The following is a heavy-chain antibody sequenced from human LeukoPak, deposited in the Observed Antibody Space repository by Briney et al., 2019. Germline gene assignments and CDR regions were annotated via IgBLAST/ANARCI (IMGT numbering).Heavy chain of an antibody. CDR3: ARKYVSGMDV. CDR2: ITSNSVSI. V-gene: IGHV3-21*01. CDR1: GFSFSRYS. D-gene: IGHD2-8*01. J-gene: IGHJ6*02. Sequence: TGGSLRLSCAASGFSFSRYSMNWVRQAPGKGLEWVSSITSNSVSIYYADSVKGRFIISRDNAKNSLYLQMNSLRAEDTAIYYCARKYVSGMDVWGQGTTVTVSS.